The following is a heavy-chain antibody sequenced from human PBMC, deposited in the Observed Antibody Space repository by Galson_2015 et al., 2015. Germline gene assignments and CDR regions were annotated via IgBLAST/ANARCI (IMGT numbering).Heavy chain of an antibody. CDR1: GFTFSSYG. CDR2: ISYDGSNK. Sequence: SLRLSCAASGFTFSSYGMHWVRQAPGKGLEWVAVISYDGSNKYYADSVKGRFTISRDNSKNTLYLQMNSLRAEDTAVYYCAKTPIKGYYDSSGYYPWGQGTLLTVSS. CDR3: AKTPIKGYYDSSGYYP. V-gene: IGHV3-30*18. D-gene: IGHD3-22*01. J-gene: IGHJ5*02.